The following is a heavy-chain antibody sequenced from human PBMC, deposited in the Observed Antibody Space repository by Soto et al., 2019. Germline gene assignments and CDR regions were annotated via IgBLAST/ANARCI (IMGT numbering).Heavy chain of an antibody. CDR2: IYYSGST. J-gene: IGHJ5*02. V-gene: IGHV4-59*01. CDR1: RRSISSYY. Sequence: SETLSLTCTVSRRSISSYYWSWIRQPPGKGLEWIGYIYYSGSTNYNPSLKSRVTISVDTSKNQFSLKLSSVTAADTAVYYCARVGAPSDYDFWSGYYSKGDWFDPWGQGTLVTVS. CDR3: ARVGAPSDYDFWSGYYSKGDWFDP. D-gene: IGHD3-3*01.